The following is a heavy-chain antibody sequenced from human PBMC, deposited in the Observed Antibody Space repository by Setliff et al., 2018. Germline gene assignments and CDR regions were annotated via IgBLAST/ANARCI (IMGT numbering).Heavy chain of an antibody. D-gene: IGHD5-12*01. V-gene: IGHV3-72*01. CDR3: ARGPRDGYNSGLDY. J-gene: IGHJ4*02. CDR1: GFTFSSYA. CDR2: IRDKANRYTT. Sequence: GGSLRLSCAASGFTFSSYAMSWVRQAPGKGLEWVGRIRDKANRYTTEYAASVKGRFTISRPDSEISMYLQMNSLETEDTAVYFCARGPRDGYNSGLDYWGQGALVTVSS.